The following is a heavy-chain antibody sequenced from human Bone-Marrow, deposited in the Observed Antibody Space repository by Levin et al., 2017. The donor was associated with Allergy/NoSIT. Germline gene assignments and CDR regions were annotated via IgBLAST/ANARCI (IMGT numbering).Heavy chain of an antibody. D-gene: IGHD2-21*01. CDR2: IFHSGTI. CDR3: ARNIPWGA. Sequence: SQTLSLTCTVSGVSITTNAISYNWIRQSPGKGLEWLGHIFHSGTIRYNPSLRGRLVISMDTSKNQFSLNLSSVTDADTAVYYCARNIPWGAWGQGTLVTVSS. CDR1: GVSITTNAIS. J-gene: IGHJ4*02. V-gene: IGHV4-30-4*01.